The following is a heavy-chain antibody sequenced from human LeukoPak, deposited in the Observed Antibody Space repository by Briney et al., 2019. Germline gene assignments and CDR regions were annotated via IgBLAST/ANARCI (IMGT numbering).Heavy chain of an antibody. CDR2: IYTSGNT. Sequence: SETLSLTRTVPVGSISSHYWSWIRQPAGKGLEWIGRIYTSGNTNYNPSLKSRVTMSVGTSKNQFSLKLNSVTAADTAVYYCARDSTTWHGGLFDYWGQGTLVTVSA. D-gene: IGHD6-13*01. CDR3: ARDSTTWHGGLFDY. CDR1: VGSISSHY. V-gene: IGHV4-4*07. J-gene: IGHJ4*02.